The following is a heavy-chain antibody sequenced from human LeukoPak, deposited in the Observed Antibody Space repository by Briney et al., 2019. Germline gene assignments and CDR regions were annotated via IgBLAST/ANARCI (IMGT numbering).Heavy chain of an antibody. CDR3: ARDHYDSSGYPGSFDY. J-gene: IGHJ4*02. D-gene: IGHD3-22*01. CDR2: IVPIFGTA. CDR1: GYTFSSYG. V-gene: IGHV1-69*13. Sequence: ASVKVSCKASGYTFSSYGISWVRQAPGQGLEWMGGIVPIFGTANYAQKFQGRVTITADESTSTAYMELSSLRSEDTAVYYCARDHYDSSGYPGSFDYWGQGTLVTVSS.